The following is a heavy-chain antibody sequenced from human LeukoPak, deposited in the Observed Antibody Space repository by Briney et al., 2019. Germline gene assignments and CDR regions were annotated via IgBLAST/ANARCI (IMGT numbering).Heavy chain of an antibody. D-gene: IGHD3-22*01. Sequence: PGGSLRLSCAASGFTFSSFPMHWVRQAPGKGLEWVAVISYDEGNKYYAGSVKGRFTISRDNSKNTLSLQMNSLRAEDTAVYYCARNYDTSSYYFCDYWGQGTLVTVSS. V-gene: IGHV3-30-3*01. J-gene: IGHJ4*02. CDR2: ISYDEGNK. CDR1: GFTFSSFP. CDR3: ARNYDTSSYYFCDY.